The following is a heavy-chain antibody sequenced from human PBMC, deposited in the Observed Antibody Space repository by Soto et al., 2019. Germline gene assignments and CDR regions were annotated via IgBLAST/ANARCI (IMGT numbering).Heavy chain of an antibody. J-gene: IGHJ4*02. CDR3: AGGSGFWSGFDFDY. D-gene: IGHD3-3*01. Sequence: SETLSLTCPVSGGSISSYYWSWIRQPAGKGLEWIGRIYTSGSTNYNPSLKSRVTISVNTSKNQCSLKLSAVTAAGTAVYCCAGGSGFWSGFDFDYWGQGTLVTVSS. CDR1: GGSISSYY. CDR2: IYTSGST. V-gene: IGHV4-4*07.